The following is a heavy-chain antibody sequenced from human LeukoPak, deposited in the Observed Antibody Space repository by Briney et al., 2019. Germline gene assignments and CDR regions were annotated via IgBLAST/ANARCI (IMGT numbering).Heavy chain of an antibody. CDR3: AREARITIFGVVIQKLDHFDY. CDR1: GGSFSVYY. J-gene: IGHJ4*02. D-gene: IGHD3-3*01. CDR2: INHSGST. Sequence: PSETLSLTCAVYGGSFSVYYWSWIRQPPGKGLEWIGEINHSGSTNYNPSLKSRVTISVDTSKNQFSLKLSSVTAADTAVYYCAREARITIFGVVIQKLDHFDYWGQGTLVTVSS. V-gene: IGHV4-34*01.